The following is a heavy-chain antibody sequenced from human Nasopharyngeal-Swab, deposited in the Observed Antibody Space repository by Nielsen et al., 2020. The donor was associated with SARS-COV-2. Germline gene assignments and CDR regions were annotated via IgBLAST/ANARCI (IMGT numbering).Heavy chain of an antibody. Sequence: GESLKISCAASGFVFSSVWMSWVRQAPGKGLEWVGRIKRKADGGTVEYATAVRGRFSISRDDSRNTLFLQMNRLKTEDTAVYYCTTLHRTGWFWGQGTLVAVSP. J-gene: IGHJ4*02. CDR2: IKRKADGGTV. CDR3: TTLHRTGWF. V-gene: IGHV3-15*01. CDR1: GFVFSSVW. D-gene: IGHD6-19*01.